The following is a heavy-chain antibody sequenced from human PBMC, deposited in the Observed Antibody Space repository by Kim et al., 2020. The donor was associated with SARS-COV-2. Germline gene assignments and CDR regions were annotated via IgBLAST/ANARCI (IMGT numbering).Heavy chain of an antibody. V-gene: IGHV3-11*06. CDR1: GFTFSDYY. CDR2: ISSSSSYT. D-gene: IGHD3-10*01. Sequence: GGSLRLSCAASGFTFSDYYMSWIRQAPGKGLEWVSYISSSSSYTNYADSVKGRFTISRDNAKNSLYLQMNSLRAEDTAVYYCARTMVRAKSWFDPWGQGTLVTVSS. CDR3: ARTMVRAKSWFDP. J-gene: IGHJ5*02.